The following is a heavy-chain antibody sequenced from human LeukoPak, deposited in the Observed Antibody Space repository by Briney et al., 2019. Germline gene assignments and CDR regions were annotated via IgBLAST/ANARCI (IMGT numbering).Heavy chain of an antibody. Sequence: GASVKVSCKASGYTFTSYGISWVRQAPGQGLEWMGWISAYNGNTNYAQKLQGRVTMTTDTSTSTAYMELRSLRSDDTAVYYCARADCSGGSCYGNFDYWGQGTLVTVSS. CDR1: GYTFTSYG. J-gene: IGHJ4*02. CDR2: ISAYNGNT. V-gene: IGHV1-18*01. D-gene: IGHD2-15*01. CDR3: ARADCSGGSCYGNFDY.